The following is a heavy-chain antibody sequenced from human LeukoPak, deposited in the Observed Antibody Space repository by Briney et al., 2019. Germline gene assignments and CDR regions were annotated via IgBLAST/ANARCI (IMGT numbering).Heavy chain of an antibody. J-gene: IGHJ6*03. CDR3: ARAGRYYDFWSGFAAPDYYMDV. Sequence: SETLSLTCTVSGGSISSGDYYWSWIRQPPGKGLEWIGYIYYSGSTYYNPSLKSRVTISVDTSKNQFSLKLSSVTAADTAAYYCARAGRYYDFWSGFAAPDYYMDVWGKGTTVTVSS. CDR1: GGSISSGDYY. D-gene: IGHD3-3*01. CDR2: IYYSGST. V-gene: IGHV4-30-4*08.